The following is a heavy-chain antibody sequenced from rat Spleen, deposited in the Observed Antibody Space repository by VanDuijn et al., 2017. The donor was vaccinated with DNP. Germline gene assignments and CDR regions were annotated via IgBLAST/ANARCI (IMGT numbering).Heavy chain of an antibody. CDR3: ARHGSSGNWLAY. J-gene: IGHJ3*01. Sequence: EVQLVESGGGLVQPGRSLKLSCAASGFSFSNYGLAWVRQAPTRGLEWVATISYDSKSIYYRDSVKGRFTASRDNAKTKLYLQMDSLRSEDTATYYCARHGSSGNWLAYWGQGTLVTVSS. D-gene: IGHD1-1*01. CDR2: ISYDSKSI. CDR1: GFSFSNYG. V-gene: IGHV5-29*01.